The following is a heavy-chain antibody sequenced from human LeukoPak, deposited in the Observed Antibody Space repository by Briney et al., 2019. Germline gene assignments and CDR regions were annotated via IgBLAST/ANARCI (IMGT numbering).Heavy chain of an antibody. Sequence: GASVKVSCKASGYTFTGYYMHWVRQASGQGLEWMGWISPNSGDTSYAQRFQGRVTMTRDTSTSTAYMELNGLTSDDTAVYYCARDGTLDIWGQGTMVTVSS. CDR3: ARDGTLDI. CDR1: GYTFTGYY. V-gene: IGHV1-2*02. CDR2: ISPNSGDT. J-gene: IGHJ3*02.